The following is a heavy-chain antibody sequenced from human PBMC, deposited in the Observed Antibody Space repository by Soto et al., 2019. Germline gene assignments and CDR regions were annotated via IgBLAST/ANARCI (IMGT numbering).Heavy chain of an antibody. Sequence: EVQLLESGGGLVQPGGSLRLSCAASGFTFTNYAMSWVRQAPGKGLEWVSTISASGGSTYHADSVKGRFTISRDNSKNTLSRKMNILRDEDTAAYYCAKDRRGSVSYYIYGMDVWGQGTTVTVS. CDR3: AKDRRGSVSYYIYGMDV. CDR2: ISASGGST. J-gene: IGHJ6*02. CDR1: GFTFTNYA. V-gene: IGHV3-23*01. D-gene: IGHD3-10*01.